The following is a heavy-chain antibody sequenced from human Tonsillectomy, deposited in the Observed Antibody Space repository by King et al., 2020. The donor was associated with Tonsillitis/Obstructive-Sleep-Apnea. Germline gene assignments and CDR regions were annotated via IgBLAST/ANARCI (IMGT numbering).Heavy chain of an antibody. CDR3: TRDREYSSGWYVLNNYYYYYYMDV. D-gene: IGHD6-19*01. Sequence: VQLVESGGGLVKPGRSLRLSCTASGFTFGDYAMSWFRQAPGKGLEWVGCIRSKAYGGTTEYAASVKGRFTISRDDSKSIAYLQMNSLKTEDTAVYYCTRDREYSSGWYVLNNYYYYYYMDVWGKGTTVTVSS. V-gene: IGHV3-49*05. CDR2: IRSKAYGGTT. CDR1: GFTFGDYA. J-gene: IGHJ6*03.